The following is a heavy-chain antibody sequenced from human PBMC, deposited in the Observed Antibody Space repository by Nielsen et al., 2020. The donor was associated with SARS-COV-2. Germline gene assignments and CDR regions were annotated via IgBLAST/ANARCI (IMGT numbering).Heavy chain of an antibody. V-gene: IGHV1-18*01. D-gene: IGHD5-18*01. CDR1: GYTFTSYG. Sequence: ASVKVSCKASGYTFTSYGISWVRQAPGQGLEWMGWISAYNGNTNYAQKLQGRVTITTDTSTSTAYMELRSLRSDDTAVYYCARDPGLLQLWLPIFDYWGQGTLVTV. CDR2: ISAYNGNT. J-gene: IGHJ4*02. CDR3: ARDPGLLQLWLPIFDY.